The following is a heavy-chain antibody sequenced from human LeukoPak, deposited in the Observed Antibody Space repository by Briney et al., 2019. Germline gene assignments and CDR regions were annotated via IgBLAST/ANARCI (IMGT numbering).Heavy chain of an antibody. CDR3: ARLSGSYSPHFDY. Sequence: SETLSLTCTVSGGSISSSSYYWGWIRQPPGKGLEWIGSIYYSGSTYYNPSLKSRVTISVDTSKNQFSLKLSSVTAADTAVYYCARLSGSYSPHFDYWGQGTLVTVSS. CDR1: GGSISSSSYY. V-gene: IGHV4-39*07. J-gene: IGHJ4*02. CDR2: IYYSGST. D-gene: IGHD1-26*01.